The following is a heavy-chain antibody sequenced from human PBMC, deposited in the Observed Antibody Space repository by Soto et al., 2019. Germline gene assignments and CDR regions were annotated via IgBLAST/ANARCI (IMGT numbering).Heavy chain of an antibody. CDR3: APHPPHGDPYYYYYMDV. J-gene: IGHJ6*03. CDR1: GFTFSSYA. Sequence: GGSLRLSCAASGFTFSSYAMSWVRQAPGKGLEWVSAISGSGGSTYYADSVKGRFTISRDNSKNTLYLQMNSLRAEDTAVYYCAPHPPHGDPYYYYYMDVWGKGTTVTVSS. D-gene: IGHD4-17*01. V-gene: IGHV3-23*01. CDR2: ISGSGGST.